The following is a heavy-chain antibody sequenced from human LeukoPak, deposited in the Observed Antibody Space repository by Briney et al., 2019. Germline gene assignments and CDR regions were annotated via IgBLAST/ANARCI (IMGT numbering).Heavy chain of an antibody. CDR2: IYPGDSDN. V-gene: IGHV5-51*02. CDR3: GRQPGGYYGMDV. Sequence: GEPLNISGKASGYSFATYWSDWFRQIPGKGLEGLGIIYPGDSDNRSSPSCQGQVPISVDKSNTTAYLQWSSLRASDTAMHYCGRQPGGYYGMDVWGQGTTVTVSS. J-gene: IGHJ6*02. CDR1: GYSFATYW. D-gene: IGHD1-14*01.